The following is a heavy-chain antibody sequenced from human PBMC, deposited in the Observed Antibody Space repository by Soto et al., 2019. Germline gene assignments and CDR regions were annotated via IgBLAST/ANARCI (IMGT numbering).Heavy chain of an antibody. CDR2: ISYDGSNK. CDR1: GFTFSSFA. J-gene: IGHJ4*02. V-gene: IGHV3-30-3*01. Sequence: VGSLRLSCAASGFTFSSFAMHWVRQAPGKGLEWVAVISYDGSNKYYADSVKGRFTISRDNSKNTLYLQMNSLRAEDAAVYYCARDMGYSYSYGFDYWGQGTLVTVSS. CDR3: ARDMGYSYSYGFDY. D-gene: IGHD5-18*01.